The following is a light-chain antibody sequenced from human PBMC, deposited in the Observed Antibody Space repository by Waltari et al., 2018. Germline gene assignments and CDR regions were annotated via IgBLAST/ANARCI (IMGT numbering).Light chain of an antibody. CDR1: SCSVAPTHY. J-gene: IGLJ3*02. CDR2: NTK. V-gene: IGLV8-61*01. Sequence: QTVVTQEPSFSVSPGGTVTLISGFTSCSVAPTHYSGWYQQTPGQSPHTLIYNTKVRSSGVPGRFAGSILGNKAALTITGAQADDEADYYCVLYMGSGWVFGGGTRLTVL. CDR3: VLYMGSGWV.